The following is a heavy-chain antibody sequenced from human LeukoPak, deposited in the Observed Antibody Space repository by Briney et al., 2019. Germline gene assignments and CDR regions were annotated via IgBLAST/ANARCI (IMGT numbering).Heavy chain of an antibody. Sequence: GGSLRLSCAASGLTFSSYEMNWVRQAPGKGLEWVSYISSSGSSMYYADSVKGRFTISRDNAKKSLYLQMHSLRAEDTAVYYCARDSRKFDSSGYYPDAFDIWGQGTMVTVSS. CDR3: ARDSRKFDSSGYYPDAFDI. CDR1: GLTFSSYE. CDR2: ISSSGSSM. J-gene: IGHJ3*02. D-gene: IGHD3-22*01. V-gene: IGHV3-48*03.